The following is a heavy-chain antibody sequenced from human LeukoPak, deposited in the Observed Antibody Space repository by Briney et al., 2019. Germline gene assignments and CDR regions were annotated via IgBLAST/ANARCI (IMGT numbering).Heavy chain of an antibody. CDR1: GGSISSYY. V-gene: IGHV4-59*01. J-gene: IGHJ4*02. Sequence: PSETLSLTCTVSGGSISSYYWSWIRQPPGKGLEWIGYIYYSGSTNYNPSLKSRVTISVDTSKNQFSLKLSSVTAADTAVYYCAREAGGGYDSSGYTNFDYWGQGTLVTVSS. CDR3: AREAGGGYDSSGYTNFDY. D-gene: IGHD3-22*01. CDR2: IYYSGST.